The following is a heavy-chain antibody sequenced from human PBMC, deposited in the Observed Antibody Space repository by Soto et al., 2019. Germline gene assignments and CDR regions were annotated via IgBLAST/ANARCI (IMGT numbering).Heavy chain of an antibody. CDR3: ARGAARLDY. CDR1: GGYISSGGYS. V-gene: IGHV4-30-2*01. D-gene: IGHD6-6*01. Sequence: ALSLTSADSGGYISSGGYSWSWIRQPPGKGLEWIGYIYHSGSTYYNPSLKSRVTISVDRSKNQLSLKLSSVTAADKAVYYCARGAARLDYWGQGTLVTVSS. CDR2: IYHSGST. J-gene: IGHJ4*02.